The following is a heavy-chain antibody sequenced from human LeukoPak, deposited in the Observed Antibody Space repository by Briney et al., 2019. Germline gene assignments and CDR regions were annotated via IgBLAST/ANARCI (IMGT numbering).Heavy chain of an antibody. J-gene: IGHJ4*02. V-gene: IGHV4-34*01. CDR2: INHSGST. CDR3: ARVTGTHYDILTGYYGPYYYFDY. Sequence: SETLSLTCAVYGWSFSGYYWSWVRQPPGKGLEWIGEINHSGSTNYNPSLKSRVTISVDTSKNQFSLKLSSVTAADTAVYYCARVTGTHYDILTGYYGPYYYFDYWGQGTLVTVSS. CDR1: GWSFSGYY. D-gene: IGHD3-9*01.